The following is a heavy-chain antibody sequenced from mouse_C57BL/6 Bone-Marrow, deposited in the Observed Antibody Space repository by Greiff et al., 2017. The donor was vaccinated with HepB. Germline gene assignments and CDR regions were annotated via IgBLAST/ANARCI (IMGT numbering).Heavy chain of an antibody. CDR2: ISSGSSTI. CDR1: GFTFSDYG. D-gene: IGHD1-1*01. J-gene: IGHJ1*03. CDR3: ARNGSSYDWYFDV. Sequence: EVQLQQSGGGLVKPGGSLKLSCAASGFTFSDYGMHWVRQAPEKGLEWVAYISSGSSTIYYADTVKGRFTISRDNAKNTLFLQMTSLRSEDTAMYYCARNGSSYDWYFDVWGTGTTVTVSS. V-gene: IGHV5-17*01.